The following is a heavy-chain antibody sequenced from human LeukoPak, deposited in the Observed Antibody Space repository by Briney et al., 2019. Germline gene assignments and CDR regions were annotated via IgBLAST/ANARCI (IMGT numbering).Heavy chain of an antibody. CDR1: GGSFSGYY. Sequence: PSETLSLTCAVYGGSFSGYYWSWIRQPPGKGLEWIGEINHSGSTNYNPSLKSRVTISVDTSKNQFSLKLSSVTAADTAVYYCARGGLVRKTFDHWGQGTLVTVSS. D-gene: IGHD3-10*01. J-gene: IGHJ4*02. CDR3: ARGGLVRKTFDH. V-gene: IGHV4-34*01. CDR2: INHSGST.